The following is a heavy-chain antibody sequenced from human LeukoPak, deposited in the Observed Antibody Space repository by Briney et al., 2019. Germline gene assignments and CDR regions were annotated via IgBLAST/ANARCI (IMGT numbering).Heavy chain of an antibody. Sequence: GASVNVSCKASVFTFTTYVSWVRQAPGQGLEWMGWIRGDNGATFYAHELRGRLTMTTDTSTSTVYMEPRSLKSDDTAIYYCTRDQATFDIWGQGTMVTVTS. CDR2: IRGDNGAT. J-gene: IGHJ3*02. CDR3: TRDQATFDI. V-gene: IGHV1-18*01. CDR1: VFTFTTYV.